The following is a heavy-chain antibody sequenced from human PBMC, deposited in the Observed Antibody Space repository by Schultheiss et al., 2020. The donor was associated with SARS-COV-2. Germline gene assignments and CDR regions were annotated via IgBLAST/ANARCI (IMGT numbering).Heavy chain of an antibody. V-gene: IGHV3-23*01. J-gene: IGHJ4*02. D-gene: IGHD3-22*01. CDR1: GFTFSSYA. CDR3: AKSKPYYYDSSVYYYYFDY. Sequence: GGSLRLSCAASGFTFSSYAMSWVRQAPGKGLEWVSAISGSGGSTYYADSVKGRFTISRDNSKNTLYLQMNSLRAEDTAVYYCAKSKPYYYDSSVYYYYFDYWGQGTLVTVSS. CDR2: ISGSGGST.